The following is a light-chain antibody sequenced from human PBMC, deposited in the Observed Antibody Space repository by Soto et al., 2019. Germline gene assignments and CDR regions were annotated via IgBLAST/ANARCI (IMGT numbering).Light chain of an antibody. CDR1: QDINTG. CDR3: QQFRAYPLT. J-gene: IGKJ4*01. CDR2: ETS. V-gene: IGKV1-13*02. Sequence: AILLTQSPSSLSASVGDRVTLTCRASQDINTGVAWYQQKPGQTPKLRIYETSNLARGVSLRFSGSGSGTHIALTVGRLQPEDFVPYHWQQFRAYPLTSGGGTKV.